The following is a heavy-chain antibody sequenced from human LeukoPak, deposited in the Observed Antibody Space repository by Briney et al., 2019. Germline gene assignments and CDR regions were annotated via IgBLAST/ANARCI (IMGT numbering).Heavy chain of an antibody. CDR3: ASSSGWFLPSTEYFQH. J-gene: IGHJ1*01. CDR1: GYTLTELS. V-gene: IGHV1-24*01. D-gene: IGHD6-19*01. CDR2: FDPEDGET. Sequence: ASVKVSCKVSGYTLTELSMHWVRQAPGKGLEWMGGFDPEDGETIYAQKFQGRVTMTEDTSTDTAYMELSSLRSDDTAVYYCASSSGWFLPSTEYFQHWGQGTLVTVSS.